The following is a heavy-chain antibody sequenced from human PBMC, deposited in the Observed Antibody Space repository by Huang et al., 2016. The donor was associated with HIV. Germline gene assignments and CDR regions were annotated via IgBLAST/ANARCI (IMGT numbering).Heavy chain of an antibody. CDR2: IYAGDSDV. V-gene: IGHV5-51*03. Sequence: EVQLVQSGAEMKRPGESLKISCKVSGYSFTRQWIGWVRQMPGKGPEGMGIIYAGDSDVKYSPTFQGQVTISADNSISTAYLQWKSLKVSDTAMYFCARPPTYSDDGGYYIDAFGVWGRGTMVTVS. D-gene: IGHD2-21*02. J-gene: IGHJ3*01. CDR1: GYSFTRQW. CDR3: ARPPTYSDDGGYYIDAFGV.